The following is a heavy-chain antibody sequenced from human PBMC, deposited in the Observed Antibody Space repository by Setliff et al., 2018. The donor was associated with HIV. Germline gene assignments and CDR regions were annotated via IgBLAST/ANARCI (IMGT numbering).Heavy chain of an antibody. CDR2: IYYSEST. CDR1: GGSISSHY. D-gene: IGHD2-15*01. Sequence: SETLSLTCTVSGGSISSHYWSWIRQPPGKGLEWIGSIYYSESTNYNPSLKSRLTISTDASKNQFSLKLSSVATADTAVYYCARATATWLVDNWGQGTLVTVSS. V-gene: IGHV4-59*11. J-gene: IGHJ4*02. CDR3: ARATATWLVDN.